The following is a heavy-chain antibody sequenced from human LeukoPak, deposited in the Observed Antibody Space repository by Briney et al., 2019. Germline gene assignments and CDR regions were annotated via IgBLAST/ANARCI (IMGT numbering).Heavy chain of an antibody. CDR1: GFTFSSYA. Sequence: PGGSLRLSCAASGFTFSSYAMSWVRQAPGKELEWVSAISGSGGSTYYADSVKGRFTISRDNSKNTLYLQMNSLRAEDTAVYYCAKSDDILTGYWWDNWFDPWGQGALVTVSS. CDR3: AKSDDILTGYWWDNWFDP. CDR2: ISGSGGST. J-gene: IGHJ5*02. D-gene: IGHD3-9*01. V-gene: IGHV3-23*01.